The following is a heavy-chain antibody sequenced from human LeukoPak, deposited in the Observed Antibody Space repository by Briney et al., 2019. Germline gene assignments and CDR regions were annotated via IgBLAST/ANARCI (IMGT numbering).Heavy chain of an antibody. CDR2: ISSTSEYI. CDR1: GFTFNSYS. D-gene: IGHD2-2*01. J-gene: IGHJ4*02. V-gene: IGHV3-21*01. Sequence: GGSLRLSCAASGFTFNSYSMHWVRQAPGKGLEWVSSISSTSEYIYYADSVKGRFTISKDNAKSSLFLQMNGLRVEDTSVYYCARDSKDAGHSWGQGTLVTVSS. CDR3: ARDSKDAGHS.